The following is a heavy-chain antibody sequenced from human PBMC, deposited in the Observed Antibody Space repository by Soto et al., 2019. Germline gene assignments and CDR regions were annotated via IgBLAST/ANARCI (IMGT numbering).Heavy chain of an antibody. CDR1: GGTFSSYA. V-gene: IGHV1-69*01. CDR3: ARGTITIFGRLYGMDV. D-gene: IGHD3-3*01. J-gene: IGHJ6*02. CDR2: IIPIFGTA. Sequence: QVQLVQSGAEVKKPGSSVKVSCKASGGTFSSYAISWVRQAPGQGLEWMGGIIPIFGTANYAQKFQGRVTITADESTSTAYRELSSLRSEDTAVYYCARGTITIFGRLYGMDVWGQGTTVTVSS.